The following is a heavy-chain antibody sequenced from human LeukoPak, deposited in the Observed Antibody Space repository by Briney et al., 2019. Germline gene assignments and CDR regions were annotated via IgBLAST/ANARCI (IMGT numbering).Heavy chain of an antibody. V-gene: IGHV4-59*08. Sequence: SETLSLTCTVSGGSISSYYWSWIRQPPGKGLEWIGYIYYSGSTNYNPSLKSRVTISVDTSKSQFSLKLSSVTAADTAVYYCARRQQWLVKAAFDIWGQGTMVTVSS. CDR2: IYYSGST. J-gene: IGHJ3*02. CDR1: GGSISSYY. CDR3: ARRQQWLVKAAFDI. D-gene: IGHD6-19*01.